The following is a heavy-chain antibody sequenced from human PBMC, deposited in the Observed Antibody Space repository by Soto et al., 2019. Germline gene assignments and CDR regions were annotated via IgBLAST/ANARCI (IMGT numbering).Heavy chain of an antibody. CDR2: IRWDGGST. V-gene: IGHV3-43D*03. D-gene: IGHD2-2*02. CDR3: AKDKLYCSSTSCYMGAFDI. Sequence: GGSLRLSCAASGFTFDDYAMHWVRQAPGKGLEWVSLIRWDGGSTYYADSVKGRFTISRDNSKNSLYLQMNSLRAEDTALYYGAKDKLYCSSTSCYMGAFDIWGQGTMVTVSS. J-gene: IGHJ3*02. CDR1: GFTFDDYA.